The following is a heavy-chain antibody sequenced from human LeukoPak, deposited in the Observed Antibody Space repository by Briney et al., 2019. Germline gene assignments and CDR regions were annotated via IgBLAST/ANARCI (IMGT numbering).Heavy chain of an antibody. CDR3: AKVRYYGSGSYPSYYMDV. Sequence: GGSLRLSCAASGFTFSSYAMSWVRQAPGKGLEWVSAISGSGGSTYYADSVKGRFTISRDNSKNALYLQMNSLRAEDTAVYYCAKVRYYGSGSYPSYYMDVWGKGTTVTVSS. J-gene: IGHJ6*03. D-gene: IGHD3-10*01. CDR1: GFTFSSYA. CDR2: ISGSGGST. V-gene: IGHV3-23*01.